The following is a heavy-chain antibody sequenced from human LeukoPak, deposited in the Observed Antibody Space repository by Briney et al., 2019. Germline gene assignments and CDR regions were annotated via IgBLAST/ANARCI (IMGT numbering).Heavy chain of an antibody. V-gene: IGHV4-59*12. CDR1: SGSMTDSC. CDR3: TREGYDRSGYFLDF. D-gene: IGHD3-22*01. Sequence: PSETLSFTCSVSSGSMTDSCWSWFRQAPGKGFEWLGFIYPDGRIEYSPSLRSRVTFSVATSKLEATVRLSSVTASDTAVYYCTREGYDRSGYFLDFWGQGTLVTVSS. CDR2: IYPDGRI. J-gene: IGHJ4*02.